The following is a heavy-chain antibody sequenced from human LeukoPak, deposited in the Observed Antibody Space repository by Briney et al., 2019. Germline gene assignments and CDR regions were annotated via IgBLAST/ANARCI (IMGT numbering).Heavy chain of an antibody. Sequence: PSQTLSLTCAVSGGSISSGGYSWSWIRQPPGKGLEWIGSIYYSGSTYYNPSLKSRVTISVDTSKNQFSLKLSSVTAADTAVYYCASYDILTGYYRGPNWYFDLWGRGTLVTVSS. CDR2: IYYSGST. CDR1: GGSISSGGYS. D-gene: IGHD3-9*01. V-gene: IGHV4-30-2*03. CDR3: ASYDILTGYYRGPNWYFDL. J-gene: IGHJ2*01.